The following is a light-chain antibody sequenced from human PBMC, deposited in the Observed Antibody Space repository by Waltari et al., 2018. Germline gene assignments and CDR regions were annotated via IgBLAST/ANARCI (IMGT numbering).Light chain of an antibody. CDR1: QRLSNK. Sequence: ETVMTQSPATLSVSLGERATLSRWASQRLSNKLALYQQKVVQAPRLLIYDSSTKSTGIPDRFSGSVSATEFTLTISSLQSEDFAVYYCQQYNNSPLCTFGQGTKLEI. J-gene: IGKJ2*02. CDR2: DSS. CDR3: QQYNNSPLCT. V-gene: IGKV3-15*01.